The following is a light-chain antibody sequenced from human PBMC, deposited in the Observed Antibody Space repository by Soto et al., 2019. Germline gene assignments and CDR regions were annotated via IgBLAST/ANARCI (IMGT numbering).Light chain of an antibody. Sequence: DIQMTQSPSILSASVGDRVTITCRASQSISSWLAWYQQKPGKAPNLLIHKASHLESGVPSRFSGSGSGTEFTLTIRSLQPGDYATYYCKQYNSYPLTFGGGTKVDIK. CDR1: QSISSW. J-gene: IGKJ4*01. V-gene: IGKV1-5*03. CDR2: KAS. CDR3: KQYNSYPLT.